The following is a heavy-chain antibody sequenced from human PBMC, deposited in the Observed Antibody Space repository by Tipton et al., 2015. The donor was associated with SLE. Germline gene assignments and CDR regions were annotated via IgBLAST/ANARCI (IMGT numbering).Heavy chain of an antibody. CDR3: TTDPLSYCGGDCYWDDAFDI. V-gene: IGHV3-9*01. J-gene: IGHJ3*02. Sequence: SLRLSCVVSGFTFEDYAMHWVRQAPGKGLEWVSGISWDSVIIGYADSVKGRFTTSRDNAKNSLYLQMNSLKTEDTAVYYCTTDPLSYCGGDCYWDDAFDIWGQGTMVTVSS. CDR2: ISWDSVII. CDR1: GFTFEDYA. D-gene: IGHD2-21*01.